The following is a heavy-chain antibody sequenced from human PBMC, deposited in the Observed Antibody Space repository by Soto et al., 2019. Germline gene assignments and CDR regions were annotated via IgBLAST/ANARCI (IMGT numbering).Heavy chain of an antibody. V-gene: IGHV3-23*01. Sequence: GGSLRLSCAASGFTFSAYAMSWVRQAPGKGLQWVSGLVGNGSEIQYADFVEGRFTISRDNSKNTLYLDMISLRAEDTAIYYCATYSGWSLPMDVWGKGTTVTVSS. D-gene: IGHD6-19*01. CDR2: LVGNGSEI. CDR3: ATYSGWSLPMDV. J-gene: IGHJ6*03. CDR1: GFTFSAYA.